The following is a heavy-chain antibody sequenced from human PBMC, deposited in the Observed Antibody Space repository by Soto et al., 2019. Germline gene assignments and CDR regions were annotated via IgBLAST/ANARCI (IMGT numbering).Heavy chain of an antibody. CDR1: GFTFSSYD. D-gene: IGHD2-2*01. Sequence: VGSLRLSCAASGFTFSSYDMHWVRQATGKGLEWVSAIGTAGDTYYPGSVKGRFTISRENAKNNLYLQMNSLRAGDTAVYYCARVSLYCSSTSCYYYFDYWGQGTLVTVSS. CDR3: ARVSLYCSSTSCYYYFDY. CDR2: IGTAGDT. V-gene: IGHV3-13*01. J-gene: IGHJ4*02.